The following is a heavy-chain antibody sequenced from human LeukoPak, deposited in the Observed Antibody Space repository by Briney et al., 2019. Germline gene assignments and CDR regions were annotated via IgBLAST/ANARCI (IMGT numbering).Heavy chain of an antibody. CDR2: ISAYNGNT. D-gene: IGHD5-12*01. J-gene: IGHJ4*02. Sequence: ASVTVSFKASGYTFTSYGIGWVRQPPGQGLEWMGWISAYNGNTNYAQKLQGRVTMTTDTSTSTAYMELRSLRSDDTAVYYCAREVATTEVLDYWGQGTLVTVSS. CDR1: GYTFTSYG. CDR3: AREVATTEVLDY. V-gene: IGHV1-18*01.